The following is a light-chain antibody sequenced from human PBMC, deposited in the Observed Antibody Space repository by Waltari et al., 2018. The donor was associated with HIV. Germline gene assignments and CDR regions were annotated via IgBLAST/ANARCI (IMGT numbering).Light chain of an antibody. Sequence: QSALTQPASVSGSPGQSLTISCTGTSSDVGSYNLFSWYQQHPGKAPKLMIYEVSKRPSGVSNRFSGSKSGNTASLTISGLQAEDEADYYCCSYAGSSTFYVVFGGGTKLTVL. J-gene: IGLJ2*01. CDR3: CSYAGSSTFYVV. CDR2: EVS. V-gene: IGLV2-23*02. CDR1: SSDVGSYNL.